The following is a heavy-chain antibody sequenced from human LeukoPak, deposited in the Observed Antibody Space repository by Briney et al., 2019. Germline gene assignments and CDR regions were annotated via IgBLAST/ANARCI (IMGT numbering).Heavy chain of an antibody. Sequence: GGSLRLSCAASGFTFSSYAMHWVRQAPGKGLEWVAVISYDGSNKYYADSVKGRFTISRDNSKNTLYLQMNSLRAEDTAVYYCARSVAARFPYDYWGQGTLVTVSS. CDR2: ISYDGSNK. V-gene: IGHV3-30-3*01. J-gene: IGHJ4*02. CDR3: ARSVAARFPYDY. CDR1: GFTFSSYA. D-gene: IGHD6-6*01.